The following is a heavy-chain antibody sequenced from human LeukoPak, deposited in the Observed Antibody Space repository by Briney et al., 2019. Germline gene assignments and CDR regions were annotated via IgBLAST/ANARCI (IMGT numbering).Heavy chain of an antibody. V-gene: IGHV4-59*01. CDR3: ARRGSGWSRGYFDY. CDR1: GGSISSYY. CDR2: IYYSGST. Sequence: SETLSLTCTVSGGSISSYYWSWIRQPPGKGLEWIGYIYYSGSTNYNPSLKSRVTISVDTSKNQFSLKLSSVTAADTAVYYCARRGSGWSRGYFDYWGQGTLVTVSS. D-gene: IGHD6-19*01. J-gene: IGHJ4*02.